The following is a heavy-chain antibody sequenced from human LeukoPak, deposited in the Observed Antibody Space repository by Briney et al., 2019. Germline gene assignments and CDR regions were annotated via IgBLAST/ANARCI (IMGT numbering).Heavy chain of an antibody. CDR3: ASYPGYYDSSGYYSTDYFDY. J-gene: IGHJ4*02. V-gene: IGHV4-38-2*01. Sequence: SETLSLTCAVSGYSISSGHYWGWIRQPPGKGLEWIGSIYHSGSTYYNPSLKSRVTISVDTSKNQFSLKLSSVTAADTAVYYCASYPGYYDSSGYYSTDYFDYWGQGTLVTVSS. CDR1: GYSISSGHY. D-gene: IGHD3-22*01. CDR2: IYHSGST.